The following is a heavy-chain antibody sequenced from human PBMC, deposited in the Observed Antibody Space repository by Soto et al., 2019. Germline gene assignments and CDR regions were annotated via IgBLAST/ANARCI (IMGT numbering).Heavy chain of an antibody. CDR3: AKDGDIVVVVAAPQH. Sequence: GGSLRLSCAASGFTFSSYGMHWVRQAPGKGLEWVAVISYDGSNKYYADSVKGRFTISRDNSKNTLYLQMNSLRAEDTAVYYYAKDGDIVVVVAAPQHWGQGTRVTVSS. CDR1: GFTFSSYG. D-gene: IGHD2-15*01. J-gene: IGHJ1*01. V-gene: IGHV3-30*18. CDR2: ISYDGSNK.